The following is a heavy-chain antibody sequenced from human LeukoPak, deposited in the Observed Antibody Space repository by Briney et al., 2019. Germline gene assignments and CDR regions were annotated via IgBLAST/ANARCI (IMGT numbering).Heavy chain of an antibody. J-gene: IGHJ4*02. V-gene: IGHV4-34*01. Sequence: PSETLSLTCAVYGGSFSGYYWSWIRQPPGKGLEWIGEINHSGSTNHNPSLKSRVTISVDTSKNQFSQKLSSVTAADTAVYYCARGVNMWGHKYYFEYWGQRNLFTVSS. D-gene: IGHD2/OR15-2a*01. CDR3: ARGVNMWGHKYYFEY. CDR1: GGSFSGYY. CDR2: INHSGST.